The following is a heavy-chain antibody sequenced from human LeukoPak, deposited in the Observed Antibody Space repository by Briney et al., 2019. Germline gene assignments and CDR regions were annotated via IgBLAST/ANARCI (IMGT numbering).Heavy chain of an antibody. Sequence: PSETLSLTCTVSGYSISSDYYWGWIRQPPGKGLEWIGNIFHNGNTYYNPSLKSRVTMSIDTSKKQFSLKLRTATAADTAVYYCATWPGAWYGEDSWGQGTLVTVSS. D-gene: IGHD3-10*01. V-gene: IGHV4-38-2*02. CDR1: GYSISSDYY. J-gene: IGHJ4*02. CDR3: ATWPGAWYGEDS. CDR2: IFHNGNT.